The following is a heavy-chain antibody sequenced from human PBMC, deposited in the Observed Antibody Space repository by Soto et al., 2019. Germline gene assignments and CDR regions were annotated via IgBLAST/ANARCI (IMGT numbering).Heavy chain of an antibody. CDR2: ISYDGNNK. J-gene: IGHJ6*02. CDR3: VGTGYYCLGCDGMGV. V-gene: IGHV3-30*03. D-gene: IGHD3-9*01. Sequence: QVQLVESGGGVVQPGRSLRLSCAASGFTFSSYGMHWVRQAPGKGLEWVAVISYDGNNKYYADSVKGRFTIYRDNYMNTLDLQMNILRAEDRAVYYCVGTGYYCLGCDGMGVCRQGTTVTVCS. CDR1: GFTFSSYG.